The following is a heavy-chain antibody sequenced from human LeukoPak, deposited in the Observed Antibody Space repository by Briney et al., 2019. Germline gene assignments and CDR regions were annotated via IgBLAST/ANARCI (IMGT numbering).Heavy chain of an antibody. Sequence: ASVKVSCKASGYTFTTYYIHWVRQAPGQGLEWMGIINPSGGTTTYAQKFQGRVTMTRDTSTSTVYMELNSLRSEDTAVYYCARPYDISASYYDYGGQGTLVTVSS. CDR2: INPSGGTT. V-gene: IGHV1-46*01. CDR1: GYTFTTYY. J-gene: IGHJ4*02. D-gene: IGHD3-22*01. CDR3: ARPYDISASYYDY.